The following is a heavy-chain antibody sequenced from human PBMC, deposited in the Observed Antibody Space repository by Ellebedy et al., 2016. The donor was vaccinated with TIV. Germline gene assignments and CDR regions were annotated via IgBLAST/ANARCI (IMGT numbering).Heavy chain of an antibody. D-gene: IGHD6-19*01. J-gene: IGHJ4*02. Sequence: GGSLRLSCAASGITVSSNYMSWVRQAPGKGLEWVANMKQDGSQKYCADSVKGRFTISRDNAKNSLYLQMNSLRGEDTAVYYCARGGVVAGADYWGQGTLVTVSS. CDR2: MKQDGSQK. CDR1: GITVSSNY. V-gene: IGHV3-7*03. CDR3: ARGGVVAGADY.